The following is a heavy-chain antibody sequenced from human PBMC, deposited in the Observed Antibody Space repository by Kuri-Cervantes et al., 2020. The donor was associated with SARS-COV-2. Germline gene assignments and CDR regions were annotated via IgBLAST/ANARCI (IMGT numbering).Heavy chain of an antibody. V-gene: IGHV3-48*02. D-gene: IGHD3-3*01. CDR3: ARDLRNDPFYESGSSVY. J-gene: IGHJ4*02. CDR1: GFTFGSYT. Sequence: GESLKISCEASGFTFGSYTMNWVRQTPGKGLEWVSCISATSTIIHYADSVKGWFTISRDNAKYSLYLQMNSLRDEDTAVYYCARDLRNDPFYESGSSVYWGQGTLVTVSS. CDR2: ISATSTII.